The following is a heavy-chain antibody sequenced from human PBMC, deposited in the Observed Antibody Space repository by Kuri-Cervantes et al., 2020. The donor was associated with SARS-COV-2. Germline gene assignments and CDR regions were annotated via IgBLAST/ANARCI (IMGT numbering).Heavy chain of an antibody. CDR2: IYYSGST. D-gene: IGHD3-10*01. V-gene: IGHV4-39*01. CDR1: GGPISSSSYY. CDR3: ARHGLRYYGSGSLTTFDY. J-gene: IGHJ4*02. Sequence: SETLSLTCTVSGGPISSSSYYWGWIRQPPGKGLEWIGSIYYSGSTYYNPSLKSRVTISVDTSKNQFSLKLSSVTAADTAVYYCARHGLRYYGSGSLTTFDYWGQGTLVTVSS.